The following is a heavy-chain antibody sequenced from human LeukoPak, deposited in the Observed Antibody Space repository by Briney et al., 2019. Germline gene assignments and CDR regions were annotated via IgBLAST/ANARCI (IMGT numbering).Heavy chain of an antibody. CDR1: GGSISSSNW. J-gene: IGHJ4*02. CDR2: IYHSGST. CDR3: ARESVGYDSSGYYPHRIDY. V-gene: IGHV4-4*02. D-gene: IGHD3-22*01. Sequence: PSGTLSLTCAVSGGSISSSNWWSWVRQPPGKGLEWIGEIYHSGSTNYNPSLKSRVTISVDTSKNQLSLKLSSVTAADTAVYYCARESVGYDSSGYYPHRIDYWGQGTLVTVSS.